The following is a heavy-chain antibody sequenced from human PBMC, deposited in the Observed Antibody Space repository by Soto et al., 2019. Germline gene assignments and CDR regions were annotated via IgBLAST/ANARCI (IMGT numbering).Heavy chain of an antibody. Sequence: QVQLQEPGPRLVEPSHTLSLTCTVSGASISNGYYSWSWIRQSPGTGPEWIGHIHSGGTTYSNPSLKIRLTISVDMSKNQFSLKLSSLTAADTAVYYCARGPSGDKVAYWGQGTLVTVSS. V-gene: IGHV4-30-4*01. CDR2: IHSGGTT. J-gene: IGHJ4*02. CDR3: ARGPSGDKVAY. D-gene: IGHD1-26*01. CDR1: GASISNGYYS.